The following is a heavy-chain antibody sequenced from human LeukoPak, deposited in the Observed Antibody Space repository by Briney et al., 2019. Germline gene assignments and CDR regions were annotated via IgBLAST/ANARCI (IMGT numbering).Heavy chain of an antibody. J-gene: IGHJ6*02. CDR1: GYTFTSYY. CDR2: INPSGGST. D-gene: IGHD3-3*01. V-gene: IGHV1-46*01. Sequence: ASVKVSCTASGYTFTSYYMHWVRQAPGQGLEWMGIINPSGGSTSYTQKFQGRVTMTRDTSTSTVYMELSSLRSEDTAVYYCAREGFPPKISDFWSGLGPYYYYGMDVWGQGTTVTVSS. CDR3: AREGFPPKISDFWSGLGPYYYYGMDV.